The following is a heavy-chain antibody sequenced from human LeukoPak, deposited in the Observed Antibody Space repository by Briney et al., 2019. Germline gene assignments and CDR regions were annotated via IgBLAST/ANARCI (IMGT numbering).Heavy chain of an antibody. V-gene: IGHV4-39*01. Sequence: PSETLSLTCAVYGGSFSGYYWGWIRQPPGKGLEWIGSIYYSESTYYNPSLKSRVTISVDTSKNQFSLKLSSVTAADTAVYYCARTEESGYSYGYFGYYYYMDVWGKGTTVTVSS. D-gene: IGHD5-18*01. J-gene: IGHJ6*03. CDR2: IYYSEST. CDR3: ARTEESGYSYGYFGYYYYMDV. CDR1: GGSFSGYY.